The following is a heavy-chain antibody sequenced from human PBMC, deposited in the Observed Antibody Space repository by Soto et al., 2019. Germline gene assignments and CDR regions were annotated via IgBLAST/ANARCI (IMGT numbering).Heavy chain of an antibody. J-gene: IGHJ6*02. CDR1: GGSISSYY. CDR3: ARDPSGSYLYYYYYGMDV. Sequence: PSETLSLTCTVSGGSISSYYWSWIRQPPGKGLEWIGYIYYSGSTNYNPSLKSRVTISVDTSKNQFSLKLSSVTAADTAVYYCARDPSGSYLYYYYYGMDVWGQGTTVTVSS. V-gene: IGHV4-59*12. D-gene: IGHD3-10*01. CDR2: IYYSGST.